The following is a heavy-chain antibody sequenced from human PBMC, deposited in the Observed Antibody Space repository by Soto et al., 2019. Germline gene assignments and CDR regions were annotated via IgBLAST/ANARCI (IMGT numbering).Heavy chain of an antibody. Sequence: PXGTLSLTGAVSGGSFTSNNWWTWVRQPPGQGLEWIGEIYRTGSTNYNPSLKSRVTISLDKSENQFSLKVTSLTAADTAVYYCASRDPGTSVDYWGQGTLVTVSS. CDR2: IYRTGST. CDR3: ASRDPGTSVDY. J-gene: IGHJ4*02. V-gene: IGHV4-4*02. D-gene: IGHD1-7*01. CDR1: GGSFTSNNW.